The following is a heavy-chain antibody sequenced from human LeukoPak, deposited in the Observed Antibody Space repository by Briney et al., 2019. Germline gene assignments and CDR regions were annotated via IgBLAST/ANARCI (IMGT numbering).Heavy chain of an antibody. V-gene: IGHV3-23*01. CDR2: ITRSGVST. Sequence: GGSLRLSCAASGFIFSAYAMSWVRRAPGKGLEYVSSITRSGVSTYYAGSVEGRFTISRDNSKSTLYLQMNSLRAEDTAVYCCALHQACSSGGCYDAYYDYWGQGTLVTVSS. D-gene: IGHD2-2*01. CDR1: GFIFSAYA. J-gene: IGHJ4*02. CDR3: ALHQACSSGGCYDAYYDY.